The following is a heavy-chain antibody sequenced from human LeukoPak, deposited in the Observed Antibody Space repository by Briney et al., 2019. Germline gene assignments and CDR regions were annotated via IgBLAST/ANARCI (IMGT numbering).Heavy chain of an antibody. V-gene: IGHV3-11*01. CDR2: ISSSGSTI. Sequence: PGGSLRLSCAASGFTFSDYYMSWIRQALGKGLEWVSYISSSGSTIYYADSVKGRFTISRDNAKNSLYLQMNSLRAEDTAVYYCARTAIQLWLSRSAWKRPFDYWGQGTLVTVSS. J-gene: IGHJ4*02. CDR1: GFTFSDYY. D-gene: IGHD5-18*01. CDR3: ARTAIQLWLSRSAWKRPFDY.